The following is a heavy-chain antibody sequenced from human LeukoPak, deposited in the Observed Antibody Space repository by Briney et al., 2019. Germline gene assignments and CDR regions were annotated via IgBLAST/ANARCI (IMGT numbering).Heavy chain of an antibody. CDR2: ISSSSTI. D-gene: IGHD5-18*01. Sequence: PGGSLRLSCAASGFTFSSYSMNWVRQAPGKGLEWVSYISSSSTIYYADSVKARFTISRDNAMNSLYLQMNSLRAEDTAVYYCARDPAGYSYGFWFDPWGQGTLVTVSS. CDR1: GFTFSSYS. J-gene: IGHJ5*02. V-gene: IGHV3-48*01. CDR3: ARDPAGYSYGFWFDP.